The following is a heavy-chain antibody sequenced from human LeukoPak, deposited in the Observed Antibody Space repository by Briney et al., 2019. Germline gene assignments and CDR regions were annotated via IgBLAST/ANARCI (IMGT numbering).Heavy chain of an antibody. CDR3: AKGMYDFWSGSTPRDYYYYMDV. CDR2: IQSDEIDK. Sequence: GGSLRLSCAASGFTFSTYGMHWVRQAPGKGLEWVAFIQSDEIDKFYADSVKGRFTVSRDNSKNTLYLQMNSLRAEDTAVYYCAKGMYDFWSGSTPRDYYYYMDVWGKGTTVTVSS. J-gene: IGHJ6*03. CDR1: GFTFSTYG. D-gene: IGHD3-3*01. V-gene: IGHV3-30*02.